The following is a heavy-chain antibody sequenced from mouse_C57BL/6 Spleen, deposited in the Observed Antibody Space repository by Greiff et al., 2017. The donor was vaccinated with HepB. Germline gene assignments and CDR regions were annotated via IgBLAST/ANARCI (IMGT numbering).Heavy chain of an antibody. V-gene: IGHV1-26*01. Sequence: VQLQQSGPELVKPGASVKISCKASGYTFTDYYMNWVKQSHGKSLEWIGDINPNNGGTSYNQKFKGKATLTVDKSSSTAYMELRSLTSEDSAVYYCASLDELTPFAYWGQGTLVTVSA. J-gene: IGHJ3*01. CDR1: GYTFTDYY. CDR3: ASLDELTPFAY. CDR2: INPNNGGT. D-gene: IGHD1-3*01.